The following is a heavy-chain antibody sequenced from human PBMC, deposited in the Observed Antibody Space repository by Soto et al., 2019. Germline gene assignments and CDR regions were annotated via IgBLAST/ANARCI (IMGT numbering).Heavy chain of an antibody. V-gene: IGHV4-30-4*01. CDR1: GGSISSGDYY. J-gene: IGHJ4*02. D-gene: IGHD4-17*01. CDR2: IYYSGST. CDR3: ARGVNDYGDSV. Sequence: QVQLQESGPGLVKPSQTLSLTCTVSGGSISSGDYYWSWIRQPPGKGLEWIGYIYYSGSTYYNPSLKSRVTISVATSKNQVSLKLSSVTAADTAVYYRARGVNDYGDSVWGQGTLVTVSS.